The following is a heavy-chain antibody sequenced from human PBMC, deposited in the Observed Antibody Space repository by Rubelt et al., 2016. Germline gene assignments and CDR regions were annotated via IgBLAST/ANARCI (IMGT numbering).Heavy chain of an antibody. CDR2: INHSGST. D-gene: IGHD2-15*01. CDR1: GGSFSGYY. J-gene: IGHJ4*02. CDR3: ARGSSYYCSGGSCYTFDY. V-gene: IGHV4-34*01. Sequence: QVQLQESGPGLVKPSETLSLTCAVYGGSFSGYYWSWIRQPPGKGLEWIGEINHSGSTNYNPSLKSRVTISVDTSKTQFSLKLSSVTAADTAVYYCARGSSYYCSGGSCYTFDYWGQGTLVTVSS.